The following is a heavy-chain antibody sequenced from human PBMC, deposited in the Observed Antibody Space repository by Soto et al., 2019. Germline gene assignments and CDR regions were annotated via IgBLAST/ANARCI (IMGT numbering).Heavy chain of an antibody. V-gene: IGHV4-59*01. CDR2: IYYSGST. D-gene: IGHD5-18*01. CDR3: ARDHPHSYGIYYFDY. J-gene: IGHJ4*02. CDR1: GGSISSYY. Sequence: ETLSLTCTVSGGSISSYYWSWIRQPPGKGLEWIGYIYYSGSTNYNPSLKSRVTISVDTSKNQVSLKLTSVTAADTAVYYCARDHPHSYGIYYFDYWGQGTLVTVSS.